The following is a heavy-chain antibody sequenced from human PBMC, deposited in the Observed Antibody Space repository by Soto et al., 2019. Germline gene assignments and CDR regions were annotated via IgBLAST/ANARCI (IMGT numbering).Heavy chain of an antibody. CDR3: ARDPNTDYGDDAFVY. V-gene: IGHV1-69*06. CDR1: GDAFQSYG. D-gene: IGHD4-17*01. Sequence: QVLLLQSGSEVKKPGYSVKVSCKASGDAFQSYGIHWVRQAPGQGLEYMGRIIPSYDRTKYAQKFQGRLTVTADMYTSTVYMELRSLRSEDTAVYSCARDPNTDYGDDAFVYGGQGTKVIVSS. CDR2: IIPSYDRT. J-gene: IGHJ4*02.